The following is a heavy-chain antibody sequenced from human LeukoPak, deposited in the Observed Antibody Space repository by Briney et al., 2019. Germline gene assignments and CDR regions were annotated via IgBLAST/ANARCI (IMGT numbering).Heavy chain of an antibody. CDR3: ARDRNPFYPRG. V-gene: IGHV3-11*01. Sequence: GGSLRLSCAASGFPFSDYYMSGISQAPGKGLEGGSYIRSSGSTIHYTDSVKGRFIISRDNAQNSLYLQMNSLRAEDTAVYYCARDRNPFYPRGWGQGTLVTVSS. J-gene: IGHJ4*02. CDR2: IRSSGSTI. D-gene: IGHD1-14*01. CDR1: GFPFSDYY.